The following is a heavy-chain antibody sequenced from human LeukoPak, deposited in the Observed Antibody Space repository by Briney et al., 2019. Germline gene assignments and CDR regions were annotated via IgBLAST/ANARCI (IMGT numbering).Heavy chain of an antibody. CDR2: IKQDGSEK. Sequence: GGSLRLSCAASGFTFSSYWMSWVRQAPGKGLEWVANIKQDGSEKYYVDSVKGRFTISRDNAKNSLYLQMNSLRAEDTAVCYCARDVSSGWYGDDYWGQGTLVTVSS. V-gene: IGHV3-7*03. D-gene: IGHD6-19*01. CDR1: GFTFSSYW. CDR3: ARDVSSGWYGDDY. J-gene: IGHJ4*02.